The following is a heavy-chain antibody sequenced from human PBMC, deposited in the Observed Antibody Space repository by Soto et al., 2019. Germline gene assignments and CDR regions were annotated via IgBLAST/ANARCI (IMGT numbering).Heavy chain of an antibody. Sequence: QVQLVESGGGLGKPGGSLRLSCAASGFTFSDYYMSWIRQAPGKGLEWVSDISSSGSTIYYADSVKGRFTITRDNTKNTLYLQRNSLRAEDTAVYYSARVNGHYHDCMDVWGQGTTVTISS. CDR2: ISSSGSTI. D-gene: IGHD1-1*01. J-gene: IGHJ6*02. CDR3: ARVNGHYHDCMDV. CDR1: GFTFSDYY. V-gene: IGHV3-11*01.